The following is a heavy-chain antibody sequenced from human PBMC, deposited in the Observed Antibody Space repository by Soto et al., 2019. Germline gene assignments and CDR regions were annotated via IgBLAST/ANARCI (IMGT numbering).Heavy chain of an antibody. CDR1: GYTFTGYY. CDR2: INPNSGGT. V-gene: IGHV1-2*02. J-gene: IGHJ4*02. CDR3: ARATQYVWGSYRYNQPYYFDY. Sequence: ASVKVSCKASGYTFTGYYMHWVRQAPGQGLEWMGWINPNSGGTNYAQKFQGRVTMTRDTSISTAYMELSRLRSDDTAVYYCARATQYVWGSYRYNQPYYFDYWGQRTRVTVSS. D-gene: IGHD3-16*02.